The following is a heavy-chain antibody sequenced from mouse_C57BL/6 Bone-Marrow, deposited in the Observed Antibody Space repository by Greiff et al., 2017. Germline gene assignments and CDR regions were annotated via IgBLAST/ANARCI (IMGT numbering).Heavy chain of an antibody. CDR1: GYTFTSYD. J-gene: IGHJ1*03. CDR2: IYPGDGST. CDR3: ARDYGSSYWYFDV. V-gene: IGHV1-85*01. Sequence: VQLQQSGPELVKPGASVKLSCTASGYTFTSYDINWVQQRPGQGLEWIGWIYPGDGSTKYNEKFKGKATLTVDTSSSTAYMELHSLTSEDSAVYFCARDYGSSYWYFDVWGTGTTVTVSS. D-gene: IGHD1-1*01.